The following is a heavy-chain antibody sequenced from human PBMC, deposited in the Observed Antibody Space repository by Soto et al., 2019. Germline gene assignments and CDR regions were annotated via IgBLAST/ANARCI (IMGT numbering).Heavy chain of an antibody. V-gene: IGHV1-69*01. CDR3: ARVLGFTFEPGKTRYYAMDV. J-gene: IGHJ6*02. Sequence: QVQLVQSGAEVKKPGSSVTVSCKTSGGTFSKDASNWVRQAPGQGLEWMGLLIPVFGSPIYAQKVQGRIRITAVESTRSAFMDLSSLRSEDTPVYYCARVLGFTFEPGKTRYYAMDVWGQGTTVSVSS. CDR1: GGTFSKDA. CDR2: LIPVFGSP. D-gene: IGHD1-1*01.